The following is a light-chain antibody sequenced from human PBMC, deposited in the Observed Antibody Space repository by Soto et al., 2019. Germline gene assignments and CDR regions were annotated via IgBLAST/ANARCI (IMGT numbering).Light chain of an antibody. CDR1: QIINRY. J-gene: IGKJ5*01. V-gene: IGKV1-39*01. CDR2: SAY. CDR3: IQSYLMPIT. Sequence: DIQMTQSPTSLSASVGDRVTITCRASQIINRYLSWYQHRPGKAHNLXIHSAYTLHGGVQLRFSGAGSGTEFTLTINNLQPEDFATYYCIQSYLMPITFGQGTRLEIK.